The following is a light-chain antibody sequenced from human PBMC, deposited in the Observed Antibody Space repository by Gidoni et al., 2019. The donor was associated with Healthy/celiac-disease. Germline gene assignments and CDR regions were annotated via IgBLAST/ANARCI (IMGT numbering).Light chain of an antibody. CDR3: QQYNNWPQT. Sequence: EIVMTPSPATLSVSPGERATLSCRASQSVSSNFGVYQQKPGQAPRHLIYGAATRATGIPARFSGSGSGTEFTLTISSLQSEDFAVYYCQQYNNWPQTFGQGTKVEIK. V-gene: IGKV3-15*01. J-gene: IGKJ1*01. CDR1: QSVSSN. CDR2: GAA.